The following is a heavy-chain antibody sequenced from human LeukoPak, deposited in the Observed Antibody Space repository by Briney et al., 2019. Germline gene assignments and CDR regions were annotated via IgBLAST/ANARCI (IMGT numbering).Heavy chain of an antibody. CDR1: GFTFDDYA. V-gene: IGHV3-9*01. D-gene: IGHD6-19*01. CDR3: ARDRVAVAGPAYFDY. CDR2: ISWNSGSI. J-gene: IGHJ4*02. Sequence: PGGSLRLSCAASGFTFDDYAMHWVRQAPGKGLEWVSGISWNSGSIGYADSVKGRFTISRDNAKNSLYLQMNSLRAEDTAVYYCARDRVAVAGPAYFDYWGQGTLVTVSS.